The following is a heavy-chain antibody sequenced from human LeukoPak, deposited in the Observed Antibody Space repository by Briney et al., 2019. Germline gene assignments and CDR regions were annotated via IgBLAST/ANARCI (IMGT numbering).Heavy chain of an antibody. CDR1: GYTFTGYY. V-gene: IGHV1-2*02. CDR2: INPNSGAA. Sequence: ASVKVSCKASGYTFTGYYIHWVRQAPGQGLEWMGWINPNSGAADYARKFQGRVTMTRDTSITTAYMEVSRLRFDDTAVYYCARGMYGLDVWGQGTTVTVSS. J-gene: IGHJ6*01. CDR3: ARGMYGLDV.